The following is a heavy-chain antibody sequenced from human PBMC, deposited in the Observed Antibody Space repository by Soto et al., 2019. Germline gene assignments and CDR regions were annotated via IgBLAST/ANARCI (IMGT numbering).Heavy chain of an antibody. J-gene: IGHJ6*02. CDR1: GFTFSSYG. CDR3: AKDRKVRGVITYYYYYYGMDV. CDR2: ISYDGSNK. Sequence: QVQLVESGGGVVQPGRSLRLSCAASGFTFSSYGMHWVRQAPGKGLEWVAVISYDGSNKYYADSVKGRFTISRDNSKNTLYLQMNSLRAEDTAVYYCAKDRKVRGVITYYYYYYGMDVWGQGTTVTVSS. D-gene: IGHD3-10*01. V-gene: IGHV3-30*18.